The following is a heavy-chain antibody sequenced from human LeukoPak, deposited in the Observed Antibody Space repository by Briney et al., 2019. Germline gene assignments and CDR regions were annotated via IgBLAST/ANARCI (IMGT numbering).Heavy chain of an antibody. CDR2: ISWNSGSI. Sequence: GGSLRLSCAASGFTFDEYAMHWVRQAPGKGLEWVSGISWNSGSIGYADSVKGRFTISRDNAKNSLYLQMNSLRAEDTALYYCAKGRDGYNPKYYFDYWGQGTLVTVSS. CDR1: GFTFDEYA. D-gene: IGHD5-24*01. CDR3: AKGRDGYNPKYYFDY. V-gene: IGHV3-9*01. J-gene: IGHJ4*02.